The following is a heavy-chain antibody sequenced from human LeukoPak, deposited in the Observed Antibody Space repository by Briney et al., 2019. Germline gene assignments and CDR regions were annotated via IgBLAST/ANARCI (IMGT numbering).Heavy chain of an antibody. CDR1: GGSISSGGYY. CDR3: ARGTTVPNFDY. V-gene: IGHV4-31*03. J-gene: IGHJ4*02. CDR2: ISHSGNT. D-gene: IGHD4-17*01. Sequence: PSETLSLPCTVSGGSISSGGYYWSWIRQHPGLGLEWIGFISHSGNTYYNPSLKSRVTISADTSKNQFSLKLSSVTAADTAVYYCARGTTVPNFDYWGQGTLVTVSS.